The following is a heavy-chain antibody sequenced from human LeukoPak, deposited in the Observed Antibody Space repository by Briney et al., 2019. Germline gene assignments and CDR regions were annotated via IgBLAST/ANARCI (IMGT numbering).Heavy chain of an antibody. J-gene: IGHJ4*02. Sequence: GGSLRLSCAASGFTFSSYAMSWVRQAPGKGLEWVSGITGSGGSTYYADSVKGRFTISRDNSKNTLYLQMNSLRAEDTAVYYCAKGPIAWPNGFDYWGQGTLVTVSS. CDR2: ITGSGGST. CDR1: GFTFSSYA. V-gene: IGHV3-23*01. CDR3: AKGPIAWPNGFDY.